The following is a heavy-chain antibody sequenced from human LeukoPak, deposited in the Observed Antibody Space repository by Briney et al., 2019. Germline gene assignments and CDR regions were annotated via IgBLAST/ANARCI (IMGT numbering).Heavy chain of an antibody. D-gene: IGHD1-26*01. CDR2: IYYSGST. V-gene: IGHV4-39*07. CDR1: GGSISSSSYY. Sequence: SETLSLTCTVSGGSISSSSYYWGWIRQPPGKGLEWIGSIYYSGSTYYNPSLKSRVTISVDTSKNQFSLKLSSVTAADTAVYYCARDQGTVGALDYWGQGTLVTVSS. CDR3: ARDQGTVGALDY. J-gene: IGHJ4*02.